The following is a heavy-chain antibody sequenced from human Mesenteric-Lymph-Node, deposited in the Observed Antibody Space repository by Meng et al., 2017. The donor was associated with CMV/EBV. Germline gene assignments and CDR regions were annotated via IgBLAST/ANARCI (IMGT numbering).Heavy chain of an antibody. CDR2: IRDDETNK. V-gene: IGHV3-30*02. Sequence: GESLKISCAASGFTFSSYAMHWVRQAPGKGLEWVAFIRDDETNKHSSDSVKDRFTISRDNFKNTLYLQMNSLRDEDTAVYYCAKTRRRFGELYDFDYWGQGTLDTVSS. CDR1: GFTFSSYA. CDR3: AKTRRRFGELYDFDY. D-gene: IGHD3-10*01. J-gene: IGHJ4*02.